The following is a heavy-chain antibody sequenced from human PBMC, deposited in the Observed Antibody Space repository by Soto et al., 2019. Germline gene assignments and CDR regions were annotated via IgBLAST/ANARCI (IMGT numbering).Heavy chain of an antibody. CDR2: ISSNGGST. J-gene: IGHJ4*02. Sequence: EVQLVESGGGLVQPGGSLRLSCAASGFTFSSYAMHWVRQAPEKGLEYVSAISSNGGSTYYANSVKGRFTISRDNSKNTLYLQMGSLRAEDMAVYYCARDLSSGWGRLDYWGQGTLVTVSS. V-gene: IGHV3-64*01. CDR3: ARDLSSGWGRLDY. D-gene: IGHD6-19*01. CDR1: GFTFSSYA.